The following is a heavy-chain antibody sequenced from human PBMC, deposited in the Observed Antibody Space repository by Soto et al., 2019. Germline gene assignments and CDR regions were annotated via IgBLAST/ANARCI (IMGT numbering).Heavy chain of an antibody. J-gene: IGHJ5*02. D-gene: IGHD3-16*01. Sequence: PGGSLRLSCAASGFTFSSYSMNWVRQAPEKGLAWVSYISSSSSTIYYADSVKGRFTISRDNAKNSLYLQMNSLRDEDTAVYYCARARRIGRFGWLDPWGPGTMLTVST. CDR3: ARARRIGRFGWLDP. CDR1: GFTFSSYS. CDR2: ISSSSSTI. V-gene: IGHV3-48*02.